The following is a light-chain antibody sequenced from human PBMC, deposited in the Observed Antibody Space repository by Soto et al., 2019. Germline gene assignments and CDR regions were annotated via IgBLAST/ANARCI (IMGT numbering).Light chain of an antibody. CDR3: QQANSFPRT. CDR1: QSISTW. V-gene: IGKV1D-12*01. Sequence: IQMTQSASSVSASVGVRVTITCRASQSISTWLTWYQQKPGKAPKLLIYAASNLQTGVPSRFSGSGSGTHLTLHISSLHPEEFATYSRQQANSFPRTVRQGPKVEI. CDR2: AAS. J-gene: IGKJ1*01.